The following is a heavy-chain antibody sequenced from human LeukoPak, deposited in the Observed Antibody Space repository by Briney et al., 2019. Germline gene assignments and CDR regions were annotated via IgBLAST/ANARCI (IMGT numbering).Heavy chain of an antibody. CDR3: ARALTYYDILTGYYLGY. CDR2: ISSSSSYI. Sequence: GRSLRLSCAASGFTFSSYSMNWVRQAPGKGLEWVSSISSSSSYIYYADSVKGRFTISRDNAKNSLYLQMNSLRAEDTAVYYCARALTYYDILTGYYLGYWGQGTLVTVSS. J-gene: IGHJ4*02. D-gene: IGHD3-9*01. V-gene: IGHV3-21*01. CDR1: GFTFSSYS.